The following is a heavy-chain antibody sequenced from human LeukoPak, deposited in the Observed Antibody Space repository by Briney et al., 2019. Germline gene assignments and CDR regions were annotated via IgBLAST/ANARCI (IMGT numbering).Heavy chain of an antibody. CDR3: ARGGGYSYGHQYYFDY. D-gene: IGHD5-18*01. CDR1: GGSISSSSYY. J-gene: IGHJ4*02. CDR2: IYYSGST. Sequence: PSETLSLTCTVSGGSISSSSYYWGWIRQPPGKGLEWIGSIYYSGSTYYNPSLKSRVTISVDTSKNQFSLKLSSVTAADTAVYYCARGGGYSYGHQYYFDYWGREPWSPSPQ. V-gene: IGHV4-39*07.